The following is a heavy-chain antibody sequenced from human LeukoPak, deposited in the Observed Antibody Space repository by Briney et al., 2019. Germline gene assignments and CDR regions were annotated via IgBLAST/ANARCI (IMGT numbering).Heavy chain of an antibody. V-gene: IGHV3-21*01. CDR2: ITSSSSYI. Sequence: GGSLRLSCAASGFTFSSYSMNWVRQAPGKGLEWVSSITSSSSYIYYADSVKGRFTISRDNAKNSLYLQMNSLRAEDTAVYYCAGAGGYYYDSSGPPDYWGQGTLVTVSS. CDR3: AGAGGYYYDSSGPPDY. J-gene: IGHJ4*02. CDR1: GFTFSSYS. D-gene: IGHD3-22*01.